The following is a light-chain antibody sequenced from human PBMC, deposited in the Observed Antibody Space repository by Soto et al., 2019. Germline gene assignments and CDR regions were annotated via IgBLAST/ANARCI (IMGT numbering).Light chain of an antibody. Sequence: QSALTQPRSESGSPGQSVTISCTGTSSDVGGYNYVSWYQQHPGKAPKCIIYDVSKRPSGVPDRFSGSKSGNTASLTISGLQAEDQADYYRCSYAGSYTYVFGTGTKLTVL. CDR1: SSDVGGYNY. J-gene: IGLJ1*01. CDR2: DVS. CDR3: CSYAGSYTYV. V-gene: IGLV2-11*01.